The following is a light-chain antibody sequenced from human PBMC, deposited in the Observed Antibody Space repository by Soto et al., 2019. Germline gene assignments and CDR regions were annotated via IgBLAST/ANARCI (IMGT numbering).Light chain of an antibody. V-gene: IGKV3-20*01. CDR1: QSVSSSY. CDR3: QQFGSFPYT. Sequence: EIVLTQSPATLSLSPGERATLSCRASQSVSSSYLAWYQQKPGQAPRLLIYGASSRATGIPDRFSNSGSGTDFTLTINRLQPEDFAVYYCQQFGSFPYTFGQGTKLQIK. CDR2: GAS. J-gene: IGKJ2*01.